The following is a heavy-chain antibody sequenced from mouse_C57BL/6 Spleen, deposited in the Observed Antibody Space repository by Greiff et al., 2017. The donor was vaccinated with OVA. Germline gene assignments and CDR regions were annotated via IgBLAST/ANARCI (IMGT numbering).Heavy chain of an antibody. CDR2: IYWDDDK. CDR3: ARREPLYGFAY. V-gene: IGHV8-12*01. Sequence: QVTLKESGPGILQSSQTLSLTCSFSGFSLSTSGMGVSWIRQPSGKGLEWLAHIYWDDDKRYNPSLKSRLTISKDTSRNQVFLKITSVDTADTATYYCARREPLYGFAYWGQGTLVTVSA. CDR1: GFSLSTSGMG. D-gene: IGHD1-1*01. J-gene: IGHJ3*01.